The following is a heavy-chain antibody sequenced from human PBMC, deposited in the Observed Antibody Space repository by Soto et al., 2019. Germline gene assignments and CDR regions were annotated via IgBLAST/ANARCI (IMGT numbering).Heavy chain of an antibody. Sequence: QVQLQESGPGLVKPSETLSLTYTVSGGSISSYYWSWIRQPPGKGLEWIGYIYYSGSTNYNPSLKSRVTISVDMSKNQFSLKLSSVTAADTAVYYCARDKIEYSSSYFDYWGQGTLVTVSS. J-gene: IGHJ4*02. CDR1: GGSISSYY. CDR3: ARDKIEYSSSYFDY. D-gene: IGHD6-6*01. CDR2: IYYSGST. V-gene: IGHV4-59*01.